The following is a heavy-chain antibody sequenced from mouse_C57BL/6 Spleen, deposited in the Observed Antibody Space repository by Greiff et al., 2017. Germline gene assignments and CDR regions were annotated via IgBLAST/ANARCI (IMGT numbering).Heavy chain of an antibody. CDR3: APDYDYSWFAY. CDR2: IHPNSGST. CDR1: GYTFTSYW. V-gene: IGHV1-64*01. D-gene: IGHD2-4*01. Sequence: QVQLQQPGAELVKPGASVKLSCKASGYTFTSYWMHWVKQRPGQGLEWIGMIHPNSGSTNYNEKFKSKATLTVDKSSSTAYMQLSSLTSEDSAVYYCAPDYDYSWFAYWGQGTLVTVSA. J-gene: IGHJ3*01.